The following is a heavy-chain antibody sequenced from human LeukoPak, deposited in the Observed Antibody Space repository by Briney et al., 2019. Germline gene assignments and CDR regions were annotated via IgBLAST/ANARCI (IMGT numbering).Heavy chain of an antibody. Sequence: GGSLRLSCAASGFTFSSYGMHWVRQAPGKGLERVAFIRYDGSDKYYADSVKGRFTISRDNSKNTLYLQMNSLRAEDTAVYYCAKIPTTVITEGYWGQGTLVTVSS. CDR3: AKIPTTVITEGY. J-gene: IGHJ4*02. CDR1: GFTFSSYG. CDR2: IRYDGSDK. V-gene: IGHV3-30*02. D-gene: IGHD4-17*01.